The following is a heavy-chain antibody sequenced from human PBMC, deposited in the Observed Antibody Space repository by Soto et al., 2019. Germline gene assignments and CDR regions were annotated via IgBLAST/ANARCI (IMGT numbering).Heavy chain of an antibody. CDR1: GFTFSSYA. CDR3: ARDGPGSGSGYSFDY. J-gene: IGHJ4*02. Sequence: QVQLVESVGGVVQPGRSLRLSCAASGFTFSSYAMHWVRQAPGKGLEWVAVISYDGSNKYYADSVKGRFTISRDNSKNPLYLQMNSLRAEDTAVYYCARDGPGSGSGYSFDYWGQGTLVTVSS. D-gene: IGHD3-3*01. CDR2: ISYDGSNK. V-gene: IGHV3-30-3*01.